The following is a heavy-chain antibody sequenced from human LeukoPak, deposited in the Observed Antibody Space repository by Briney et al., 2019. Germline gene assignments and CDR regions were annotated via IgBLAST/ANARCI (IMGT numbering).Heavy chain of an antibody. CDR1: AGSLSSYY. D-gene: IGHD5-24*01. J-gene: IGHJ6*02. CDR3: ARGWLRGVDV. CDR2: IYYSGST. V-gene: IGHV4-59*01. Sequence: SETLCHSSTVSAGSLSSYYLCSIRERPGMGLEWIGCIYYSGSTNYAPSLKSRVTISLDTSKNQFSLRLSAVGAADTAVYYCARGWLRGVDVWGQGTTVTVSS.